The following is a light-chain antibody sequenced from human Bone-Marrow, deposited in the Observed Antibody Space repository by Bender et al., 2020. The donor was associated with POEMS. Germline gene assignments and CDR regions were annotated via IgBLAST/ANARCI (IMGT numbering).Light chain of an antibody. CDR1: SLPTQF. Sequence: LTQPPSVSVSPGQTARISCSGDSLPTQFGYWYQHLPGTAPKLLIYSSHRRPSEVPDRFSGSRSGTSASLAISGLQSEDEADYYCAVWDDSLNGWVFGGGTKLTVL. CDR3: AVWDDSLNGWV. J-gene: IGLJ3*02. CDR2: SSH. V-gene: IGLV1-44*01.